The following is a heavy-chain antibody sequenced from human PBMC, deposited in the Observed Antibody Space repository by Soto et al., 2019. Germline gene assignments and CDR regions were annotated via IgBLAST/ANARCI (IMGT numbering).Heavy chain of an antibody. CDR2: SHYSGST. V-gene: IGHV4-59*04. CDR1: GGSMSSSY. D-gene: IGHD2-2*01. CDR3: ARQIYQLLYYFDY. J-gene: IGHJ4*02. Sequence: SETLSLTCTVSGGSMSSSYWTWIRQPPGKGLEWIGFSHYSGSTYYNPSLKSRVTISVDTSKNQFSLKLSSVTAADTAVYYCARQIYQLLYYFDYWGQGTLVTVSS.